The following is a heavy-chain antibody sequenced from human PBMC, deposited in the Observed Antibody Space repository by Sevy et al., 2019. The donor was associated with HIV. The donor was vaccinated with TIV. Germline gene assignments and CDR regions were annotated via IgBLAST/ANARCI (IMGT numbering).Heavy chain of an antibody. J-gene: IGHJ4*02. CDR1: GFNFSPYG. CDR2: IGYDGNKI. Sequence: GGSLRLSCAASGFNFSPYGMHWVRQAPGKGLEWVSFIGYDGNKIFYADSVRGRFTVSRDNSKNTLYLQMNSLSTVDTAVYYCVKDPHYDFFDYWGQGILVTVSS. CDR3: VKDPHYDFFDY. D-gene: IGHD3-10*01. V-gene: IGHV3-30*02.